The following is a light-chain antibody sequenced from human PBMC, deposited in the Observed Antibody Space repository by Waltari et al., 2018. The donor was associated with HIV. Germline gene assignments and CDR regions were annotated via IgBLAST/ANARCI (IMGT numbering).Light chain of an antibody. CDR3: SSYAGSNIWV. J-gene: IGLJ3*02. CDR1: NSNVGSFNF. Sequence: QSALTQPASVSGSPGQSITISCTGTNSNVGSFNFVSWYQQHPGKAPRLMIYEVTKRPSGISNRSSGSKSGNTASLTISGLQAEDEAYYYCSSYAGSNIWVFGGGTKLTVL. V-gene: IGLV2-23*02. CDR2: EVT.